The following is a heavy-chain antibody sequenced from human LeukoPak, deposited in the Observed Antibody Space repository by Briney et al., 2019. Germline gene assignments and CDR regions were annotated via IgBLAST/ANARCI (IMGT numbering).Heavy chain of an antibody. D-gene: IGHD2-2*01. Sequence: QPGGSLRLSCVGSGFTFRSHAMSWVRQAPEKGLEFVSGIYENGGTTYYADSVKGRFSISRDNSKNTLYLQMNSPRAEDTAVYYCAKDGGYIVVVPGYGMDVWGQGTTVTVSS. J-gene: IGHJ6*02. CDR3: AKDGGYIVVVPGYGMDV. CDR2: IYENGGTT. CDR1: GFTFRSHA. V-gene: IGHV3-23*01.